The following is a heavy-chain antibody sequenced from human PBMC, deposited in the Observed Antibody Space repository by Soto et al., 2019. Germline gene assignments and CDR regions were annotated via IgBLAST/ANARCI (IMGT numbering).Heavy chain of an antibody. V-gene: IGHV4-34*01. CDR1: GGSFSGYY. D-gene: IGHD3-3*01. Sequence: SETLSLTCAVYGGSFSGYYWSWIRQPPGKGLEWIGEINHSGSTNYNPSLKSRVTISVDTSKNQFSLKLSSVTAADTAVYYCAREPFYEIFGVVIKRQDYYYGMDVWGQGTTVTVSS. J-gene: IGHJ6*02. CDR3: AREPFYEIFGVVIKRQDYYYGMDV. CDR2: INHSGST.